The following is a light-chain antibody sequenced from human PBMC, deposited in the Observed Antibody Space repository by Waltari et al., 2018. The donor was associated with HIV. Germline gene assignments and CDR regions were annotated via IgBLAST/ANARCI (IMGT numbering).Light chain of an antibody. V-gene: IGKV3-15*01. CDR1: QSVSNS. Sequence: IEMTQSQATLSVSPGRRATLSCRASQSVSNSLVWYQQRPGQAPRLLIYGASTRATGIPSRFSGSGSGTEFTLTINSLQSEDFAVYYCQQYNSWPRTFGQGTKVEVK. CDR3: QQYNSWPRT. CDR2: GAS. J-gene: IGKJ1*01.